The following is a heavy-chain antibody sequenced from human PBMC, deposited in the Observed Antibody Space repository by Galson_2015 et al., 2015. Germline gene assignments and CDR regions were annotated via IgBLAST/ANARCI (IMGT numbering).Heavy chain of an antibody. CDR3: ARGWAGTNWFDP. V-gene: IGHV1-8*01. J-gene: IGHJ5*02. CDR1: GYTFTSYD. D-gene: IGHD6-19*01. Sequence: SVKVSCKASGYTFTSYDINWVRQATGQGLEWMGWMNPNSGNTGYAQKFQGRVTMTRNTSISTAYMELSSLRSEDTAVYYCARGWAGTNWFDPWGQGTLVTVSS. CDR2: MNPNSGNT.